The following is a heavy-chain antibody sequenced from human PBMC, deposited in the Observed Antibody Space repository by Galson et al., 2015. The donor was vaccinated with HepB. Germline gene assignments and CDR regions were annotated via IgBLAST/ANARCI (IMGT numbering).Heavy chain of an antibody. Sequence: SLRLSCAASGFTFDDYAMHWVRQAPGKGLEWVSGISWNSGSIGYADSVKGRFTISRDNAKNSLYLQMNSLRAEDTALYYCAKSNQLGDLGWFDPWGQGTLVTVSS. CDR3: AKSNQLGDLGWFDP. CDR2: ISWNSGSI. D-gene: IGHD3-10*01. J-gene: IGHJ5*02. CDR1: GFTFDDYA. V-gene: IGHV3-9*01.